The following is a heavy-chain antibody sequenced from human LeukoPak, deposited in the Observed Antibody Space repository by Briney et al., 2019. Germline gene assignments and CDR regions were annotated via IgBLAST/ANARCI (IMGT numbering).Heavy chain of an antibody. D-gene: IGHD1-1*01. CDR2: IDPSGGST. CDR3: ARDKSGTTLGDSDY. J-gene: IGHJ4*02. V-gene: IGHV1-46*01. CDR1: GYTFSRYY. Sequence: GASVKVSCKASGYTFSRYYMHWVRQAPGQGLEWMGIIDPSGGSTSYAQKFQGRVTMTRDTSTSTVYMDLSSLRSEDTAVYYCARDKSGTTLGDSDYWGEGTLVTVSS.